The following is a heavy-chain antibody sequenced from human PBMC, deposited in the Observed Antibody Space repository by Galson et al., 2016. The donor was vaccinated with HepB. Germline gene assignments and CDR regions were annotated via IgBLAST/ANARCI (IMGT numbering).Heavy chain of an antibody. J-gene: IGHJ2*01. D-gene: IGHD1-7*01. CDR1: GFNFSSYA. V-gene: IGHV3-23*01. Sequence: SLRLSCAASGFNFSSYAVSWVRQAPGKGLEWVSPISGTGGTTYYADSVKGRFTISRDNSNNTLFLQMNSLRAEDTAVYYCAKGTRSSLVGTNAYFDLWGRGALVTVSS. CDR2: ISGTGGTT. CDR3: AKGTRSSLVGTNAYFDL.